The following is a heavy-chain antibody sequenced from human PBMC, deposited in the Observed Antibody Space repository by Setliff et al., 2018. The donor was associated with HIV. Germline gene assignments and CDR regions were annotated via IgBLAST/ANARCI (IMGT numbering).Heavy chain of an antibody. Sequence: SWVRQAPGQGLEWIGEVNRRGNSNYNPALKSRITVSVDTSKKQFSLKLKSVSAADTGIYYCAREGIVGAAAFDYWGQGTQVTVSS. J-gene: IGHJ4*02. D-gene: IGHD1-26*01. CDR2: VNRRGNS. CDR3: AREGIVGAAAFDY. V-gene: IGHV4-34*01.